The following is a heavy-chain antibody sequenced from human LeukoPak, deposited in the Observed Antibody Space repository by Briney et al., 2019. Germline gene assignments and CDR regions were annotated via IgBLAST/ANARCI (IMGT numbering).Heavy chain of an antibody. CDR2: INHSGST. CDR3: ARSRTWIQLWPGRVFDY. J-gene: IGHJ4*02. V-gene: IGHV4-34*01. CDR1: GFTFSSYA. D-gene: IGHD5-18*01. Sequence: GSLRLSCAASGFTFSSYAMSWVRQPPGKGLEWIGEINHSGSTNYNPSLKSRVTISVDTSKNQFSLKLSSVTAADTAVYYCARSRTWIQLWPGRVFDYWGQGTLVTVSS.